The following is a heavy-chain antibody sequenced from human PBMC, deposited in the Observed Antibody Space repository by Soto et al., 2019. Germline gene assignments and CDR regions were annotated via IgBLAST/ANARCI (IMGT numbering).Heavy chain of an antibody. D-gene: IGHD6-19*01. CDR2: ISHDGSNT. CDR1: GFTFSNTG. CDR3: AKDWGSSGWFNWFDP. Sequence: QVQLVESGGGVVQPGRSLRLSCVASGFTFSNTGMHWVRQAPGKGLEWVAMISHDGSNTYYGDSVKGRFTISRDNSWNTLYLQMDSLRPEDTSVYYCAKDWGSSGWFNWFDPWGQGTLVTVSS. V-gene: IGHV3-30*18. J-gene: IGHJ5*02.